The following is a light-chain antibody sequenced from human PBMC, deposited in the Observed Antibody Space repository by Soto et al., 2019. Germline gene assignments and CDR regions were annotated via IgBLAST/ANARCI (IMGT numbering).Light chain of an antibody. CDR1: ALTKQI. V-gene: IGLV3-25*03. Sequence: SYELIQPPSMSVSPGQTARITCSGEALTKQIAYWYQQKPGQAPVLVIYKDSERPSGIPERFSGSTSGTTVTLTISGVQAEDEADYYCQSADSSGTYRVFGGGTKVTVL. CDR2: KDS. J-gene: IGLJ2*01. CDR3: QSADSSGTYRV.